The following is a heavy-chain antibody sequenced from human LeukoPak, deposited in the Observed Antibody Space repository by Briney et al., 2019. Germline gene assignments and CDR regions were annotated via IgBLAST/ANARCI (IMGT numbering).Heavy chain of an antibody. CDR2: IWYDGSNK. V-gene: IGHV3-33*01. CDR1: GFTFSSYG. Sequence: GGSLRLSCAASGFTFSSYGMHWVRQAPGKGLEWVAVIWYDGSNKYYADSVKGRFTISRDNSKNTLYLQMNSLRAEDTAVYYCARDRARWSRDATSFDYWGQGTLVTVSS. J-gene: IGHJ4*02. CDR3: ARDRARWSRDATSFDY. D-gene: IGHD6-13*01.